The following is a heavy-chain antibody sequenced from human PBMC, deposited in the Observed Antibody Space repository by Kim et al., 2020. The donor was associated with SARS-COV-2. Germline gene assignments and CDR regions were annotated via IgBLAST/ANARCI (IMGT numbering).Heavy chain of an antibody. CDR1: GYTFTSYA. J-gene: IGHJ3*02. D-gene: IGHD3-3*01. Sequence: ASVKVSCKASGYTFTSYAMNWVRQAPGQGLEWMGWINTNTGNPTYAQGFTGRFVFSLDTSVSTAYLQISSLKAEDTAVYYCARDRGDLVTMFGVVIIPGGAFDIWGQGPMVTVSS. V-gene: IGHV7-4-1*02. CDR3: ARDRGDLVTMFGVVIIPGGAFDI. CDR2: INTNTGNP.